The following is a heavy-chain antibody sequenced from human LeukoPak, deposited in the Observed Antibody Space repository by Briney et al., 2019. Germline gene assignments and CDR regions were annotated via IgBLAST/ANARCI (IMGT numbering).Heavy chain of an antibody. Sequence: GGSLRLSCEASGFTFSGFGMHWVRQAPGKGLEWVAVLSYDGSNKYYADSVKGRFTISRDNSKNTLFMQMNSLRAEDTAVYYCAREVPSVAKYYFDYWGQGTLVTVSS. J-gene: IGHJ4*02. CDR2: LSYDGSNK. D-gene: IGHD2-2*01. CDR1: GFTFSGFG. V-gene: IGHV3-30*03. CDR3: AREVPSVAKYYFDY.